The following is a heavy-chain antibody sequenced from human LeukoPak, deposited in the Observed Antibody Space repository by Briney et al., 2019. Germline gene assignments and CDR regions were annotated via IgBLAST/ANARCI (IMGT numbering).Heavy chain of an antibody. D-gene: IGHD6-19*01. V-gene: IGHV1-46*03. Sequence: GASVKVSCKASGYTFTSYYMHWVRLAPGQGLEWMGIINPSGGSTSYAQKFQGRVTMTRDTSTSTVYMELSSLRSEDTAVYYCARVAVAGPYFDYWGQGTLVTVSS. CDR2: INPSGGST. J-gene: IGHJ4*02. CDR1: GYTFTSYY. CDR3: ARVAVAGPYFDY.